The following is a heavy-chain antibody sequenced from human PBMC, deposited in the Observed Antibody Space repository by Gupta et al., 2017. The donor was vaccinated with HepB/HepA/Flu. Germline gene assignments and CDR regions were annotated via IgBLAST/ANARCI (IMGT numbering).Heavy chain of an antibody. Sequence: QVQLQESGPGLVKPSETLSLTCTVSGGSISNYYWNWIRQPAGKGLEWIGRIYTNGNTNYNPSLKSRVTMSVDTSKNQFSLILSSVNAADTAVYYCTRDPTGYSPDYFDYWGQGTLVTVSS. V-gene: IGHV4-4*07. CDR3: TRDPTGYSPDYFDY. CDR1: GGSISNYY. D-gene: IGHD1-26*01. J-gene: IGHJ4*02. CDR2: IYTNGNT.